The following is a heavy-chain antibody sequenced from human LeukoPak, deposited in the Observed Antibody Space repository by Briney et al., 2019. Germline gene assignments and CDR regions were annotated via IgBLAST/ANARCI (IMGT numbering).Heavy chain of an antibody. Sequence: GRSLRLSCAASGFTFSSYGMHWVRQAPGKGLEGVAVISYDGSNKYYADSVKGRFTISRDNSKNTLYLQMNSLRAEDNAVYYCAKDFVPGYYDILTGYDYWGQGTLVTVSS. CDR1: GFTFSSYG. CDR3: AKDFVPGYYDILTGYDY. J-gene: IGHJ4*02. CDR2: ISYDGSNK. V-gene: IGHV3-30*18. D-gene: IGHD3-9*01.